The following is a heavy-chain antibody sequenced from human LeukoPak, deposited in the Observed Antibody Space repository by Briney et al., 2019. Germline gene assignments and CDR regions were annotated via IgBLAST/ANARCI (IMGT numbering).Heavy chain of an antibody. CDR1: GFTFSSYS. V-gene: IGHV3-21*01. CDR2: ISSSSSYI. CDR3: ARDQVVRGVSGPNYYMDV. Sequence: PGGSLRLSCAASGFTFSSYSMNWVRQAPGKGLEWVSSISSSSSYIYCADSVKGRFTISRDNAKNSLYLQMNSLRAEDTAVYYCARDQVVRGVSGPNYYMDVWGKGTTVTVSS. J-gene: IGHJ6*03. D-gene: IGHD3-10*01.